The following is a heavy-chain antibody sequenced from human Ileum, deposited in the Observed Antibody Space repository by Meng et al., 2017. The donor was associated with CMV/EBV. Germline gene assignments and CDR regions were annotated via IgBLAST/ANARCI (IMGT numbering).Heavy chain of an antibody. CDR3: ARGGTKGLDY. J-gene: IGHJ4*02. CDR1: GFSLRNYW. V-gene: IGHV3-74*03. Sequence: GESLKISCTASGFSLRNYWMHWVRQAPGKGLVWVSHINSDESFTTYTDSVKGRFTISRDIAKNTLYLQMNSLRAEETAVYFCARGGTKGLDYWGQGTLVTVSS. CDR2: INSDESFT. D-gene: IGHD1-14*01.